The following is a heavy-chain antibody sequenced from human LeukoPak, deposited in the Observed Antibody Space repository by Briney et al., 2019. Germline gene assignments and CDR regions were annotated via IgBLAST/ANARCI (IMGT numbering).Heavy chain of an antibody. J-gene: IGHJ3*02. CDR1: EFPFSSYS. Sequence: GGSLTLSCAASEFPFSSYSMIWVRQAPGKGLEWVSSIGSSGTYIYYADSVKGRFTISRDNAKNSLYLQMNGLRAEDTAVYYCARPRLGSINWYIALDIWGQGTMVTVSS. V-gene: IGHV3-21*01. CDR3: ARPRLGSINWYIALDI. CDR2: IGSSGTYI. D-gene: IGHD6-13*01.